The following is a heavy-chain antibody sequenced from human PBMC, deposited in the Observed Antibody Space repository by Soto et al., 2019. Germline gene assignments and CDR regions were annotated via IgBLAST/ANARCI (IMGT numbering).Heavy chain of an antibody. CDR3: AHIRTYYAIVTQPHSHYGMDV. CDR1: GFSLSTSAVG. J-gene: IGHJ6*02. D-gene: IGHD3-9*01. Sequence: QITLKESGPTLVKPTQTLTLTCTFSGFSLSTSAVGVSWIRQPPGKALERLALIYWDDDNRYSPSLKSRLTMTNDTAKAQVVLTQTTMDPVDTATYYCAHIRTYYAIVTQPHSHYGMDVRGQGTTVTVS. CDR2: IYWDDDN. V-gene: IGHV2-5*02.